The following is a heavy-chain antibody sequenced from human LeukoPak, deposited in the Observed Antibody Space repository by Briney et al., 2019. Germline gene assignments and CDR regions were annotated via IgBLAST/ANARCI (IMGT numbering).Heavy chain of an antibody. J-gene: IGHJ1*01. CDR1: GYSFTSYW. CDR2: IDPSDSYT. D-gene: IGHD6-19*01. CDR3: AGAGIAVAGNAEYFQH. Sequence: GESLRISCKGSGYSFTSYWISWVRQMPGKGLEWMGRIDPSDSYTNYSPSFQGHVTISADKSISTAYLQWSSLRASDTAMYYCAGAGIAVAGNAEYFQHWGQGTLVTVSS. V-gene: IGHV5-10-1*01.